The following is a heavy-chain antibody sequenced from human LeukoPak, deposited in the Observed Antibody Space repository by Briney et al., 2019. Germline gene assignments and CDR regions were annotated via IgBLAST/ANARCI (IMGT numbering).Heavy chain of an antibody. CDR3: AKDQRGLYYYDSSGYRFDY. V-gene: IGHV3-30*18. J-gene: IGHJ4*02. Sequence: GGSLRLSCAASGFTFSSYGMHWVRQAPGKGLEWVAVISYDGSNKYYADSVKGRFTISRDNSKNTLYLQMNSLRAEDTAVYYCAKDQRGLYYYDSSGYRFDYWGQGTLVTVSS. D-gene: IGHD3-22*01. CDR2: ISYDGSNK. CDR1: GFTFSSYG.